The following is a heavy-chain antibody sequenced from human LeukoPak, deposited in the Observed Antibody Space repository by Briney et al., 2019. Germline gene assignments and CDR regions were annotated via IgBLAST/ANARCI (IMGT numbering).Heavy chain of an antibody. Sequence: GGSLRLSCAASGFTFSTNAMSWVRQAPGKGLEWVSAISGSGDTTYYADSVKGRFTISRDNAKNSLYLQMNSLRAEDTAVYYCARDVGSGSYPNYWGQGTLVTVSS. V-gene: IGHV3-23*01. CDR2: ISGSGDTT. CDR3: ARDVGSGSYPNY. D-gene: IGHD3-10*01. J-gene: IGHJ4*02. CDR1: GFTFSTNA.